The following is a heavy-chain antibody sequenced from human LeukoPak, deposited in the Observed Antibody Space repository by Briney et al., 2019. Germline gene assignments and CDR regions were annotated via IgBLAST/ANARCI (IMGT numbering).Heavy chain of an antibody. J-gene: IGHJ4*02. CDR3: ARGFDSQDY. D-gene: IGHD3-22*01. Sequence: PGGSLRLSCAASGLTFSSYWMSWVRQAPGKGLEWVANIKQDGSEKYYVDSVKGRFTISRDNAKNSLYLQMNSLRAEDTAVYYCARGFDSQDYWGQGTLVTVSS. CDR2: IKQDGSEK. CDR1: GLTFSSYW. V-gene: IGHV3-7*01.